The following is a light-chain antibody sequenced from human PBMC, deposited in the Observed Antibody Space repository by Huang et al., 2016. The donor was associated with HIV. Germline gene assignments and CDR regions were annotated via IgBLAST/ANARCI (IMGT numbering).Light chain of an antibody. CDR2: LGS. CDR3: MQALQTPYT. CDR1: QSLLHRNGNNH. V-gene: IGKV2-28*01. Sequence: IVMTQSPLSLPVTPGEPASISCRSSQSLLHRNGNNHLDWYLQRPGQSRQLLIYLGSNRASGVPDRYSGSGSGTYFTLKISRVAAEDVGVYYCMQALQTPYTFGQGTKLEIK. J-gene: IGKJ2*01.